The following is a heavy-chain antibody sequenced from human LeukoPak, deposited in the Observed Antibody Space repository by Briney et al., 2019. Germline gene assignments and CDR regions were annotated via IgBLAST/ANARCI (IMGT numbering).Heavy chain of an antibody. CDR2: VYYSGTT. CDR1: GDSISGYY. Sequence: PSETLSLTCTVSGDSISGYYWSWIRQPPGKGLEWIGHVYYSGTTNYNSSLKSRVTITLDTSKNQIFLKVRSVTAEDTAVYYCARVPSGVLYFDYWGQGTLVTVSS. CDR3: ARVPSGVLYFDY. D-gene: IGHD2-8*01. J-gene: IGHJ4*02. V-gene: IGHV4-59*01.